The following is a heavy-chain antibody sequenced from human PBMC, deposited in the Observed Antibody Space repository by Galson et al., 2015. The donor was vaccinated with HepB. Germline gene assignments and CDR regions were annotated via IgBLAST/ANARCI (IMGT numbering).Heavy chain of an antibody. D-gene: IGHD2-15*01. CDR2: ISSSSSYI. V-gene: IGHV3-21*01. CDR3: ARTTRVVVAATRYFDY. CDR1: GFTFSSYS. Sequence: SLRLSCAASGFTFSSYSMNWVRQAPGKGLEWVSSISSSSSYIYYADSVKGRFTISRDNAKNSLYLQMNSLRAEDTAVYYCARTTRVVVAATRYFDYWGQGTLVTVSS. J-gene: IGHJ4*02.